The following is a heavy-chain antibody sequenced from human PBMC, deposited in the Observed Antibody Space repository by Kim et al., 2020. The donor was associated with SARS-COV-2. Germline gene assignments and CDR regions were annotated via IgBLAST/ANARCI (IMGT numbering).Heavy chain of an antibody. CDR2: ITNNGGGT. D-gene: IGHD3-16*01. Sequence: GGSLRLSCAASGFTFSNQAMSWVRQAPGKGLEWVSSITNNGGGTYYADSVKGRFTISRDNSKNTLSLQMNSLGAEDTALYFCVKGISFPVYWGQGTLGTVSS. CDR1: GFTFSNQA. CDR3: VKGISFPVY. J-gene: IGHJ4*02. V-gene: IGHV3-23*01.